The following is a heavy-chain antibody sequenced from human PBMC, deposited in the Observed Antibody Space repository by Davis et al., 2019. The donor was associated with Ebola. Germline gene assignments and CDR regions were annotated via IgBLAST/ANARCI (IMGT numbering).Heavy chain of an antibody. D-gene: IGHD4-17*01. Sequence: AASVTVSCKASRYTFTSYGISWVRQAPGQGLEWMGRISAFSGNTNYAHKLHGRVTITTDTSTSTAYMELRSLRSDDTALYYCARREYGDYGAFWGQGTLVTVSS. CDR2: ISAFSGNT. V-gene: IGHV1-18*04. CDR1: RYTFTSYG. J-gene: IGHJ4*02. CDR3: ARREYGDYGAF.